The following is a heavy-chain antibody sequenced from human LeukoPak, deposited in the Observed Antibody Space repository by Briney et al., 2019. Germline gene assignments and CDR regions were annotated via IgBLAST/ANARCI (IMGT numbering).Heavy chain of an antibody. CDR2: INNDGSIT. D-gene: IGHD6-13*01. CDR3: ARSAAGSAFDI. CDR1: GFTLSSYW. V-gene: IGHV3-74*01. Sequence: GGSLRLSCAASGFTLSSYWMHWVRQATGKGLVWVSRINNDGSITNYAGYVKGRFTISKDKAKNTLYLQMNSLRAEDTAVYYCARSAAGSAFDIWGQGTMVTVSS. J-gene: IGHJ3*02.